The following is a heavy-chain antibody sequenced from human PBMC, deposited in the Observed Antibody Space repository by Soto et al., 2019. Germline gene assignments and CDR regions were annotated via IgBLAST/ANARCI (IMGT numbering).Heavy chain of an antibody. CDR1: GYTFTGYY. Sequence: QVQLVQSGAEVKKPGASVKVSCKASGYTFTGYYMHWVRQAPGQGLEWMGWINPNSGGTNYAQKFQGWVTMTRDTSISTAYMGLSRLRSDDTAVYYCASRIAAAGPYYDYYGMDVWGQGTTVTVSS. CDR2: INPNSGGT. J-gene: IGHJ6*02. D-gene: IGHD6-13*01. V-gene: IGHV1-2*04. CDR3: ASRIAAAGPYYDYYGMDV.